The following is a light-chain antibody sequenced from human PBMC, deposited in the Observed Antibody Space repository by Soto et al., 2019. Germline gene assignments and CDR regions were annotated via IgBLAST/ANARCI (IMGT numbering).Light chain of an antibody. CDR2: AVN. CDR1: SSDVGGYNY. Sequence: QSALTQPRSVSGSPGQSVTISCTGTSSDVGGYNYVSWYQQHPGKAPKLMTYAVNARPSGVPDRFSGSKSGNTASLTISGLQAEDEADYYCCSYAGSYTYVFGTGTKLTVL. J-gene: IGLJ1*01. CDR3: CSYAGSYTYV. V-gene: IGLV2-11*01.